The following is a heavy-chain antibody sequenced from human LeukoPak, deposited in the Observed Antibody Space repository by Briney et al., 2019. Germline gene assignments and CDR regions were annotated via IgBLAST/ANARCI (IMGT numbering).Heavy chain of an antibody. Sequence: ASETLSLTRTVSGGSISSSSYYWGWIRQPPGKELEWIGSIYYSGSTYYNPSLKSRVTISVDTSKNQFSLKLSSVTAADTAVYYCARLYYYYGMDVWGQGTTVTVSS. CDR3: ARLYYYYGMDV. CDR1: GGSISSSSYY. J-gene: IGHJ6*02. D-gene: IGHD2-8*01. CDR2: IYYSGST. V-gene: IGHV4-39*01.